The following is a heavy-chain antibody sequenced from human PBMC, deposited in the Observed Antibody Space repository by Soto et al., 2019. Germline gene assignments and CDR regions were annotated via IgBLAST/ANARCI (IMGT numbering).Heavy chain of an antibody. J-gene: IGHJ5*02. D-gene: IGHD5-12*01. CDR2: IIPIFGTA. V-gene: IGHV1-69*13. Sequence: ASVKVSCKASGGTFSSYAISWVRQAPGQGLEWMGGIIPIFGTANYAQKCQGRVTITADESTSTAYMELSSLRSEDTAVYYCARDRAKWLRLRSAGWFDPWGQGTLVTVSS. CDR1: GGTFSSYA. CDR3: ARDRAKWLRLRSAGWFDP.